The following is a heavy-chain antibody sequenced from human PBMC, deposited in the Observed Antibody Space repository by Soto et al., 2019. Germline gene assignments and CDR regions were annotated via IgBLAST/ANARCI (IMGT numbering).Heavy chain of an antibody. D-gene: IGHD2-2*01. V-gene: IGHV5-51*01. J-gene: IGHJ6*02. CDR1: GYSFTSYW. CDR2: IYPGDSDT. Sequence: ESLKISCKGSGYSFTSYWIGWVRQMPGKGLEWMGIIYPGDSDTRYSPSFQGQVTISADKSISTAYLQWSSLKASDTAMYYCARHGESSTSRSGYGMDVWGQGTTVTVSS. CDR3: ARHGESSTSRSGYGMDV.